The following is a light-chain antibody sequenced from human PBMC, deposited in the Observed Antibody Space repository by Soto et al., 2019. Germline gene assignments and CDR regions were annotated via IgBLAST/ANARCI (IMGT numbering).Light chain of an antibody. V-gene: IGKV3-20*01. CDR1: QSVSSGY. CDR3: QQFGSTPNT. CDR2: GAS. Sequence: EIVLTQSPDTLSLFPGERATLSCRASQSVSSGYLAWYQQKPGQAPRLLIYGASTRATGIPDRFSGSGSGTDFTLTISRLEPEDFAVYYCQQFGSTPNTFGQGTTVEVK. J-gene: IGKJ1*01.